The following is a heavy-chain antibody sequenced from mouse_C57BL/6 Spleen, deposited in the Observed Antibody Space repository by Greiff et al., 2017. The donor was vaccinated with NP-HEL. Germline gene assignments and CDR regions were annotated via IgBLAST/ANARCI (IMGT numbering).Heavy chain of an antibody. CDR1: GYTFPDYE. CDR2: IDPETGGT. J-gene: IGHJ2*01. Sequence: QVQLQQSGAELVRPGASVTLSCKASGYTFPDYEMHWVKQTPVHGLEWIGAIDPETGGTAYNQKFKGKAILTADKSSSTAYMELRSLTSEDSAVYYCTDHFDYWGQGTTLTVSS. V-gene: IGHV1-15*01. CDR3: TDHFDY.